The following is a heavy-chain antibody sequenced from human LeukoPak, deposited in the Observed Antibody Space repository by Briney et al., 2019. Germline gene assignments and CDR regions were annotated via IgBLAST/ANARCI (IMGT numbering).Heavy chain of an antibody. V-gene: IGHV4-38-2*01. J-gene: IGHJ4*02. CDR1: GYSISSGYF. CDR3: ARIVVAIFGVAGIGHFDY. CDR2: ISHSGTT. D-gene: IGHD3-3*01. Sequence: SETLSLTCGVSGYSISSGYFWCWIRQPPGKGLEWIGSISHSGTTYYNLSLKSRVSILLDASRNQLSLELKSPTAADTAVYYCARIVVAIFGVAGIGHFDYWGQGTLVTVSS.